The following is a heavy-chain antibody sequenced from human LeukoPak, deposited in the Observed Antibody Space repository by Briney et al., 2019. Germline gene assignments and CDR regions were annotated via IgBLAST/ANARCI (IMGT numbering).Heavy chain of an antibody. J-gene: IGHJ4*02. CDR2: ISGSGDNT. CDR3: AKGSYYDSSGSFYFDY. V-gene: IGHV3-23*01. CDR1: GFTFSHYA. Sequence: GGSLRLSCAVSGFTFSHYAMAWVRQAPGKGLEWVSGISGSGDNTYYADSVKGRFTISRDNSKNTLYVQVNSLGTEDTAAYYCAKGSYYDSSGSFYFDYWGQGTLVTVSS. D-gene: IGHD3-22*01.